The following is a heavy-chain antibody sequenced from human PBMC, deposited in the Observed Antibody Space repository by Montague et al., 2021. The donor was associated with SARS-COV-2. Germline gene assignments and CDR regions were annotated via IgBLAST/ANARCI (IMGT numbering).Heavy chain of an antibody. CDR3: ARGATRSFDH. V-gene: IGHV4-59*01. J-gene: IGHJ4*02. CDR2: IFYSGSI. Sequence: SETLSLTCSVSGDSLTYFYWSWLRQTPGKGLEWIGYIFYSGSIKYNPSLQSRVTFSVDTSRNQFSLNLDSVTAADTGVYYCARGATRSFDHWGQGVLVTVSS. D-gene: IGHD1-1*01. CDR1: GDSLTYFY.